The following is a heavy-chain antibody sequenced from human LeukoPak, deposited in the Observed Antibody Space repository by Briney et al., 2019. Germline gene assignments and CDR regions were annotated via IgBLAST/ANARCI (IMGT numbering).Heavy chain of an antibody. V-gene: IGHV3-23*01. CDR1: GFMFTTYA. J-gene: IGHJ4*02. CDR2: IGGDGGRT. CDR3: AKASRQGAVASPLDY. D-gene: IGHD6-19*01. Sequence: GGSLRLSCAASGFMFTTYAMSWVRQAPGKGLEWVSAIGGDGGRTYYADSVKGRFTISRDNSKDTVFLQMNSLRAEDTAIYYCAKASRQGAVASPLDYWGQGTLVTISS.